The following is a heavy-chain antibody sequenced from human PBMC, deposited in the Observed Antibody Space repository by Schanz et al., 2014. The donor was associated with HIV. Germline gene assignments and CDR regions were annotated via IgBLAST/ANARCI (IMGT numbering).Heavy chain of an antibody. V-gene: IGHV3-30*02. Sequence: VQLVESGGGLVKPGGSLRLSCAASGFTFSNAWMSWVRQAPGKGLEWVALIWYDGSNKYYADSVKGRFSISRDNSKNTLYLQMNSLRAEDTAVYYCAKGLRQWLVLGGSDYWGQGTLVTVSS. CDR1: GFTFSNAW. CDR2: IWYDGSNK. CDR3: AKGLRQWLVLGGSDY. J-gene: IGHJ4*02. D-gene: IGHD6-19*01.